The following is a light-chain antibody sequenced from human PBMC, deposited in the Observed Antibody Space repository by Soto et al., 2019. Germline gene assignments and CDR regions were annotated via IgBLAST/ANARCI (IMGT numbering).Light chain of an antibody. Sequence: QSVLTQPASVSGFPGQSISISCTGTNSDVGSYNLVSWYQQHPGKAPKVIIYEVSERPSGVSDRFSGSKSGNTASLMISGLQAEDEADYYCCSYAGSSTQSYVFGSGTKVTVL. V-gene: IGLV2-23*02. J-gene: IGLJ1*01. CDR1: NSDVGSYNL. CDR2: EVS. CDR3: CSYAGSSTQSYV.